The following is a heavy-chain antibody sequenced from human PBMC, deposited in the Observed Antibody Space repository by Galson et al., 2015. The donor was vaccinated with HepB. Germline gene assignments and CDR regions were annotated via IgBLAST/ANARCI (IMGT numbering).Heavy chain of an antibody. Sequence: QSGAEVKRPGASVKVSCKASGYTFSTYGFNWVRQAPGQGLEWLGWISVYNDNTDYAQKFQGRVTMTTDTSASSAYMELRSLRSDDTAVYYCARYSSSLYSYALDVWGQGTTVTVSS. CDR3: ARYSSSLYSYALDV. CDR1: GYTFSTYG. D-gene: IGHD6-6*01. J-gene: IGHJ6*02. V-gene: IGHV1-18*04. CDR2: ISVYNDNT.